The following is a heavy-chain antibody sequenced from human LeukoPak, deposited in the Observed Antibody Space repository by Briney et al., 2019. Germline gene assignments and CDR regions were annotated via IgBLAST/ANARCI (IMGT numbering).Heavy chain of an antibody. V-gene: IGHV4-39*07. D-gene: IGHD2-8*01. Sequence: SETLSLTCTVSGGSISSSSYYWGWIRQPPGKGLEWIGSIYYSGSTYYNPSLKSRVTISVDTSKNQFSLKLSSVTAADTAVYYCARDVFVLMVYAHAFDIWGQGTMVTVSS. J-gene: IGHJ3*02. CDR3: ARDVFVLMVYAHAFDI. CDR2: IYYSGST. CDR1: GGSISSSSYY.